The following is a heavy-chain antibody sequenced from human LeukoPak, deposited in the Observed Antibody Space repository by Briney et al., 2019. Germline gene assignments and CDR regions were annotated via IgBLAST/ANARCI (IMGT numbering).Heavy chain of an antibody. CDR1: GFTFSSYA. D-gene: IGHD3-3*01. Sequence: SGGSLRLSCAASGFTFSSYAMHWVRQAPGKGLEWVAVISYDGSNKYYADSVKGRFTISRDNSKNTLYLQMNSLRAEDTAVYYCARLYDFWSGYRQYYFDYWGQGTLVTVPS. J-gene: IGHJ4*02. V-gene: IGHV3-30-3*01. CDR3: ARLYDFWSGYRQYYFDY. CDR2: ISYDGSNK.